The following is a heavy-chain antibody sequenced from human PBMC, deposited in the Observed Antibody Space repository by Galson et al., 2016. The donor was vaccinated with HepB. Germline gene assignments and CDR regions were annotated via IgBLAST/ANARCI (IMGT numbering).Heavy chain of an antibody. CDR3: ARDDSGGWYGFHYGMDV. CDR2: IYYSGRT. D-gene: IGHD6-19*01. J-gene: IGHJ6*02. Sequence: TCTVSGASISGYYLSWIRQPPEKGLEWIGYIYYSGRTNYNPSLKSRVTISVDTSKNQFSLELSSVTAADTAVYYCARDDSGGWYGFHYGMDVWGQGTTVTVSS. CDR1: GASISGYY. V-gene: IGHV4-59*01.